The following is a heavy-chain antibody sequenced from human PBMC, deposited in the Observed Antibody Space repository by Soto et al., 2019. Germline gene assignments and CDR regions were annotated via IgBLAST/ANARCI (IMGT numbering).Heavy chain of an antibody. J-gene: IGHJ6*02. V-gene: IGHV1-69*13. Sequence: ASVKVSCKASGGTFSSYAISWVRQAPGQGLEWMGGIIPIFGTANYAQKFQGRVTITADESTSTAYMELSSLRSEDTAVYYCARDRQVTTNRRPYGMDVWGQGTTVTVYS. CDR1: GGTFSSYA. CDR3: ARDRQVTTNRRPYGMDV. D-gene: IGHD4-17*01. CDR2: IIPIFGTA.